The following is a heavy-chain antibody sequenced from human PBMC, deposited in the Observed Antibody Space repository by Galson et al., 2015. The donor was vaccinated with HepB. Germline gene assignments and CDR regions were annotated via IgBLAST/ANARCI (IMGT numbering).Heavy chain of an antibody. CDR3: AILLNGELPDC. CDR2: INAGNGDT. J-gene: IGHJ4*02. CDR1: GYTFTSYA. V-gene: IGHV1-3*01. Sequence: SVKVSCKASGYTFTSYAIHWVRQAPGQRLEWMGWINAGNGDTKYSQKFQGRVTITRDTSASTGYMELSSLRSEDTAVYYCAILLNGELPDCWGQGTLVTVSS. D-gene: IGHD3-10*01.